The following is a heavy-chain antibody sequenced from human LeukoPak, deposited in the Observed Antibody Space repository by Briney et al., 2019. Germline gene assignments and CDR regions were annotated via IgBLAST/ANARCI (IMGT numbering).Heavy chain of an antibody. Sequence: PSETLSLTCTASGGSSTASSWGWVRQPPGKGLEWFGGFDYRGNTFYNPSLTNRVSISIDTSKGRFSLNLNSVTAADTAVYFCTRDREHGTQDSWGQGTLVTVS. V-gene: IGHV4-39*07. CDR2: FDYRGNT. CDR3: TRDREHGTQDS. D-gene: IGHD1-26*01. J-gene: IGHJ4*02. CDR1: GGSSTASS.